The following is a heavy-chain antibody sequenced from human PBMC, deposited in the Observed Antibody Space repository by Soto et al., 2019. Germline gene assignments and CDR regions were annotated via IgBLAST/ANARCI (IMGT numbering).Heavy chain of an antibody. CDR1: GFTFSTFD. V-gene: IGHV3-23*01. CDR2: IRGSSGST. CDR3: VKGAWLDY. J-gene: IGHJ4*03. Sequence: GGSLRLSCAASGFTFSTFDMTWVRQPPGKGLEWVSLIRGSSGSTYYADSVKGRFTISKDISKNTLYLQMNSLRAEDTALYFCVKGAWLDYWGQGTMVTVSS.